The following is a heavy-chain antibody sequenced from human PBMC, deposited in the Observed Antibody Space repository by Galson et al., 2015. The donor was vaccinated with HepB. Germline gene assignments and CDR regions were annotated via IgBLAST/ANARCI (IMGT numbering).Heavy chain of an antibody. CDR2: IYPSDSDT. CDR3: ARQAAASPRGLWYFDL. D-gene: IGHD6-13*01. J-gene: IGHJ2*01. Sequence: QSGAEVKKPGESLKISCQGSESSFSRYWIGWVRQMPGKGLEWMGLIYPSDSDTTYSPSFQGQVTMSVDKSIRTAYLQWNSLKASDTAMYYCARQAAASPRGLWYFDLWGRGTLVTVSS. CDR1: ESSFSRYW. V-gene: IGHV5-51*01.